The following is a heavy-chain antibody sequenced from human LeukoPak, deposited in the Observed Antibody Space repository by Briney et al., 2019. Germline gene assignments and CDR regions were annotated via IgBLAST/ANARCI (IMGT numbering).Heavy chain of an antibody. CDR2: IRYDGSNK. J-gene: IGHJ4*02. Sequence: GGSLRLSCAVSGFTFSSYGMHWVRQAPGKGLEWVAFIRYDGSNKYYADSVKGRFTISRDNSKNTLYLQMNSLRAEDTAVYYCAKDAGENVLRYFDWLVAQWPVDYWGQGTLVTVSS. CDR1: GFTFSSYG. V-gene: IGHV3-30*02. CDR3: AKDAGENVLRYFDWLVAQWPVDY. D-gene: IGHD3-9*01.